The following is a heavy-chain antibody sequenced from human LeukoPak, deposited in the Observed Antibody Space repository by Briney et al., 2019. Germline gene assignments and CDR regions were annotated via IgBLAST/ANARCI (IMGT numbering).Heavy chain of an antibody. CDR1: GFTFDDYG. J-gene: IGHJ4*02. CDR3: GRGGGYYDSSGYRVDS. D-gene: IGHD3-22*01. Sequence: PGGSLRLSCAASGFTFDDYGMSWVRQAPGKGLEWVSGLNWNGGNTGYADSVKGRFTISRDNAKNSLYLQMNSLRAEDTALYCCGRGGGYYDSSGYRVDSWGQGTLVTVPS. CDR2: LNWNGGNT. V-gene: IGHV3-20*04.